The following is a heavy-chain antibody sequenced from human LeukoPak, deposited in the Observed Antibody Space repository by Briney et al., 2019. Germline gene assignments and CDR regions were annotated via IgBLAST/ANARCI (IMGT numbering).Heavy chain of an antibody. J-gene: IGHJ4*02. D-gene: IGHD3-9*01. CDR1: GGSFSGYY. CDR3: ARALDILTGTFDY. Sequence: SETLSLTCAVYGGSFSGYYWSWIRQPPGKGLEWIGEINHSGSTNYNPSLKSRVTISVDTSKNQFSLKLSSVTAADTAVYYCARALDILTGTFDYWGQGNPGHRLL. V-gene: IGHV4-34*01. CDR2: INHSGST.